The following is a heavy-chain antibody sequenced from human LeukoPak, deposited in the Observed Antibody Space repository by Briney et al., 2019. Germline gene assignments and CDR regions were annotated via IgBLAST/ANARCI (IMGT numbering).Heavy chain of an antibody. J-gene: IGHJ4*02. Sequence: SQTLSLTCAICGDSVSSNSAALNWIRQSPSRGLEWLVRAYYKSKWYNDYAVSVKSRITINPDTSKNQFSLQLNSVTPEDTAVYYCARGYCTNGICGLLDYWGQGTLVTVSS. CDR3: ARGYCTNGICGLLDY. CDR1: GDSVSSNSAA. V-gene: IGHV6-1*01. D-gene: IGHD2-8*01. CDR2: AYYKSKWYN.